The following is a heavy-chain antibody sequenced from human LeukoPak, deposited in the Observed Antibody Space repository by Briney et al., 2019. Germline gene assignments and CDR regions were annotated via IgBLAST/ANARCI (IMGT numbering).Heavy chain of an antibody. CDR1: GFTFSSYG. CDR2: ISYDGSNK. V-gene: IGHV3-30*18. Sequence: PSGRSLRLSCAASGFTFSSYGMHWVRRATGKGLEWVAVISYDGSNKYYADSVKGRFTISRDNSKNTLYLQMNSLRAEDTAVYYCAKPTDADSGYDIGGFDYWGQGTLVTVSS. D-gene: IGHD5-12*01. J-gene: IGHJ4*02. CDR3: AKPTDADSGYDIGGFDY.